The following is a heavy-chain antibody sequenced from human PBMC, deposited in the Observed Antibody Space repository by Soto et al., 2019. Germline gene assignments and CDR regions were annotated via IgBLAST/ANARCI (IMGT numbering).Heavy chain of an antibody. CDR2: INSDGSST. J-gene: IGHJ6*02. Sequence: EVQLVESGGGLVQPGGSLRLSCAASGFTFSSYWMHWVRQAPGKGLVWVSRINSDGSSTSYADSVKGRFTTSRDNAKITLYLQMNSLRAEDTAVYYCASGGYCSSTSCYGSYYYGMDVWGQGTTVTVS. CDR3: ASGGYCSSTSCYGSYYYGMDV. CDR1: GFTFSSYW. D-gene: IGHD2-2*01. V-gene: IGHV3-74*01.